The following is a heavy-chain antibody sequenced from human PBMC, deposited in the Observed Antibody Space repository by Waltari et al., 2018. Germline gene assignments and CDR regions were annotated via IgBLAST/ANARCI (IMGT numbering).Heavy chain of an antibody. D-gene: IGHD1-1*01. CDR2: VRYDGNNQ. V-gene: IGHV3-30*02. J-gene: IGHJ5*02. CDR1: GFSFSTFG. Sequence: QVSLVESGGGVVRPGGSLRLACTASGFSFSTFGIHWIRQAPGKGLEWVAYVRYDGNNQEYADSVKGRFTISRDNSKNTLCLQMNSLTLEDTALYFCAKGLGTVTDLWGQGTVVTVSS. CDR3: AKGLGTVTDL.